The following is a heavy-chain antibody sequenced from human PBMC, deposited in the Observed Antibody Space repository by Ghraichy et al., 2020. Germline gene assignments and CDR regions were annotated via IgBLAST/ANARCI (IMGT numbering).Heavy chain of an antibody. Sequence: ASVKVSCKTSGYTFTTYGINWLRQAPGQGLEWMGWINPYNGNTNYAQNLHGRVTMTTDTSTSTAYMELRSLRSDDTAVYYCARAHGTYYYYYFMDVWGQGTTVTVSS. J-gene: IGHJ6*02. CDR3: ARAHGTYYYYYFMDV. CDR2: INPYNGNT. CDR1: GYTFTTYG. V-gene: IGHV1-18*01. D-gene: IGHD5-24*01.